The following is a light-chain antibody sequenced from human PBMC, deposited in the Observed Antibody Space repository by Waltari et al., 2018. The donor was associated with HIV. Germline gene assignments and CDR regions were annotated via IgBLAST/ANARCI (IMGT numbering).Light chain of an antibody. V-gene: IGKV3-20*01. CDR3: QQYAASPLT. CDR1: QSVRSAS. Sequence: EIVLTQSPGPLSLSPGERATLSCRASQSVRSASLAWYQQKPGQAPRLLIYGASSRAPGSPDRFSGSGAVTDFILTISRLEPEDCAVYYCQQYAASPLTFGGGTKVEIK. CDR2: GAS. J-gene: IGKJ4*01.